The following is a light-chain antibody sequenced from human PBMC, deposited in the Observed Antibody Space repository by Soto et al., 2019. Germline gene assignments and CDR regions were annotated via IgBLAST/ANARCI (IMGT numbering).Light chain of an antibody. CDR3: QQYGSLPYS. CDR2: VAS. Sequence: ETVLTQSPGTLSLSPGERATLSCRASESVSSSYLAWYQQKPGQAPRLLLYVASSRATGIPDRFSGSGSGTDYTLTISRLEPEDFAVYYCQQYGSLPYSFGQGTELEIK. V-gene: IGKV3-20*01. CDR1: ESVSSSY. J-gene: IGKJ2*01.